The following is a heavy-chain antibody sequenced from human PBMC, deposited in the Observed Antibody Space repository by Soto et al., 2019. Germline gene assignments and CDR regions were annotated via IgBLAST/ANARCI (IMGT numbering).Heavy chain of an antibody. CDR2: INWNSGSI. V-gene: IGHV3-9*01. Sequence: GGSLRLSCAASGFAFDDYAMHWVRQVPGKGLEWVSGINWNSGSIGYADSVKGRFAISRDNAKNSLHLQMNSLRAEDTAFYYCVKDESINWYSGHFRHWGQGTLVTVSS. CDR1: GFAFDDYA. J-gene: IGHJ1*01. D-gene: IGHD6-13*01. CDR3: VKDESINWYSGHFRH.